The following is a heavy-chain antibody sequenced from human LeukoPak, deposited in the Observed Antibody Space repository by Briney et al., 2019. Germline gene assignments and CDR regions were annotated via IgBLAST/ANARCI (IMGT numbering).Heavy chain of an antibody. CDR2: MNPNSGNT. D-gene: IGHD5-18*01. Sequence: GASVKVSCKASGYTFTSYDINWVRQATGQGLEWMGWMNPNSGNTGYAQKFQGRVTITRNTSISTAYMELSRLRSDDTAVYYCARARRDSYGPTDAFDYWGQGTLVTVSS. CDR3: ARARRDSYGPTDAFDY. J-gene: IGHJ4*02. CDR1: GYTFTSYD. V-gene: IGHV1-8*03.